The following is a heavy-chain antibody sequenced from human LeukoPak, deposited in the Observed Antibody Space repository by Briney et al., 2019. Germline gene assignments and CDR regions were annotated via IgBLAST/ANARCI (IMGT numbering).Heavy chain of an antibody. D-gene: IGHD4-17*01. CDR1: GGSISSSTHW. Sequence: SGTLSLTCAVSGGSISSSTHWWSWVRQPPGKGLEWIGEVYHSGSTNYNPSLKSRVTISVDTSKNQFSLKLSSVTAADTAVYYCARRRTYDYGPKGYYYGMDVWGQGTTVTVSS. CDR3: ARRRTYDYGPKGYYYGMDV. CDR2: VYHSGST. J-gene: IGHJ6*02. V-gene: IGHV4-4*02.